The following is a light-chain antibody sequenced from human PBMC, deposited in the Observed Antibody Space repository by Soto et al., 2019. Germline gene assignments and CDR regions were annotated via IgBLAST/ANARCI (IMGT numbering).Light chain of an antibody. Sequence: SSELTQPPSVSVAPGKTARITCGGNNIGSKSVHWYQQKPGQAPVLVIYYDSDRPSVIPERFSGSNSGNTATLTISRVEAGYEDDYYCQVWDSSSDHPLFGGGTKLTVL. CDR1: NIGSKS. CDR2: YDS. CDR3: QVWDSSSDHPL. J-gene: IGLJ3*02. V-gene: IGLV3-21*04.